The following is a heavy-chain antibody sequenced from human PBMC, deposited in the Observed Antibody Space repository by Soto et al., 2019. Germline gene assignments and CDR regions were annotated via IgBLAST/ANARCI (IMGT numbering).Heavy chain of an antibody. CDR2: IYYSGST. J-gene: IGHJ5*02. CDR1: GGSISNGGYY. D-gene: IGHD6-13*01. CDR3: ARSIAAAGTWFDP. Sequence: SLPLSLTCTVSGGSISNGGYYWSWIRQHPGKGLEWIGYIYYSGSTYYNPSLKSRVTISVDTSKNQFSLKLSSVTAADTAVYYCARSIAAAGTWFDPWGQGTLVTVSS. V-gene: IGHV4-31*03.